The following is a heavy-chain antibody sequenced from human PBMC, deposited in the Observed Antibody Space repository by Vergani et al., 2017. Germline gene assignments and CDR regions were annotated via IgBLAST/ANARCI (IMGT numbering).Heavy chain of an antibody. V-gene: IGHV4-59*01. J-gene: IGHJ4*02. CDR2: VGDSGYL. Sequence: QVQLQESGPGLVRPSETLSLTCTVSGGSLSGYYWNWIRQTPGEGLEWIGYVGDSGYLNYNPSLKTRVSMSSDTSNNQFSLMLSSVTVADTAVYYCARSIVSLNPPDYFDNWGQGTQVTVSS. CDR1: GGSLSGYY. D-gene: IGHD2-15*01. CDR3: ARSIVSLNPPDYFDN.